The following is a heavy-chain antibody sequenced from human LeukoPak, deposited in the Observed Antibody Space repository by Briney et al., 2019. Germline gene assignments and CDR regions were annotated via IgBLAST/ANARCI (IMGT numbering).Heavy chain of an antibody. V-gene: IGHV4-4*07. CDR1: GVAISSYS. J-gene: IGHJ3*02. D-gene: IGHD1-14*01. CDR3: AREPGSYDAFDI. Sequence: SETLCLSSAVSGVAISSYSRSWIRQPPGKGLEVIGRIYTSGSTTYNPSLKSRVTMSVDTSKNQFSLKLSSVTAADMAVYYCAREPGSYDAFDIWGQGTMVTVSS. CDR2: IYTSGST.